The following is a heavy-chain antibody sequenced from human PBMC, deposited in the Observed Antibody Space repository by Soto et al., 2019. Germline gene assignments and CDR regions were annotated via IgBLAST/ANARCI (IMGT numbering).Heavy chain of an antibody. J-gene: IGHJ6*02. CDR2: IKSKTDGGTT. Sequence: GGSLRLSCAASGFTFSNAWMSRVRQAPGKGLEWVGRIKSKTDGGTTDYAAPVKGRFTISRDDSKNTLYLQMNSLKTEDTAVYYCTRGILTGYSYYYYGMDVWGQGTTVTVSS. CDR3: TRGILTGYSYYYYGMDV. CDR1: GFTFSNAW. V-gene: IGHV3-15*01. D-gene: IGHD3-9*01.